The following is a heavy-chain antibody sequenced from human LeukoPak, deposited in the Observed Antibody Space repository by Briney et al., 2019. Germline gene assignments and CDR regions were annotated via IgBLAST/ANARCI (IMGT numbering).Heavy chain of an antibody. V-gene: IGHV1-46*01. J-gene: IGHJ3*02. CDR2: INPTGGST. Sequence: GASVKVSCKASRYTFTSYYMHWVRQAPGQGLEWMGIINPTGGSTSYAQKFQGRVTMTRDTSTSTVYMDLSSLRSEDTAVYYCARGIAVAGTPDAFDIWGQGTLVTIAS. CDR3: ARGIAVAGTPDAFDI. CDR1: RYTFTSYY. D-gene: IGHD6-19*01.